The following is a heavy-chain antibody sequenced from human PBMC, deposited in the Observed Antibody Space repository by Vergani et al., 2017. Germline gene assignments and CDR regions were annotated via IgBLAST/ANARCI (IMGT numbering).Heavy chain of an antibody. CDR1: GGTFSSYS. D-gene: IGHD1-26*01. Sequence: QVQLVQSGAEVKKPGSSVKVSCKASGGTFSSYSISWVRQAPGQGLEWMGGIIPIFGTANCAQKFQGRVTITADVSASTAYMELSSLRSDDTAVYYCARSNSGSYYGGDYYYYGMDVWGQGTTVIVSS. CDR3: ARSNSGSYYGGDYYYYGMDV. V-gene: IGHV1-69*12. J-gene: IGHJ6*02. CDR2: IIPIFGTA.